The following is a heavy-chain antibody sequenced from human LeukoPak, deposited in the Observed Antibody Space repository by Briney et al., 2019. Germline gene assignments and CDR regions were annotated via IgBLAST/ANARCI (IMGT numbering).Heavy chain of an antibody. CDR1: GFTFSSYA. CDR3: AKDSRVLLWFGELLPSYFDY. V-gene: IGHV3-23*01. J-gene: IGHJ4*02. Sequence: GGSLRLSCAASGFTFSSYAMSWVRQAPGKGLEWVSAISGSGGSTYYADSVKGRFTISRDNSKNTLYLRMNSLRAEDTAVYYCAKDSRVLLWFGELLPSYFDYWGQGTLVTVSS. D-gene: IGHD3-10*01. CDR2: ISGSGGST.